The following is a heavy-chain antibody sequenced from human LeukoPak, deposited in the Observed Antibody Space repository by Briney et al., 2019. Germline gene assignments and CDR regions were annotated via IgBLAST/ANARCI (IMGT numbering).Heavy chain of an antibody. D-gene: IGHD6-13*01. CDR3: ARGDIAAGGAPFDY. J-gene: IGHJ4*02. V-gene: IGHV4-34*01. CDR1: GESSSGYY. CDR2: INHSGST. Sequence: SETLSLTCAVYGESSSGYYWSWIRQPPGRGLEWIGEINHSGSTSYSASLKSRVTISVDTSKNQFSLKLNSVTAADTAVYYCARGDIAAGGAPFDYWGQGTLVTVSS.